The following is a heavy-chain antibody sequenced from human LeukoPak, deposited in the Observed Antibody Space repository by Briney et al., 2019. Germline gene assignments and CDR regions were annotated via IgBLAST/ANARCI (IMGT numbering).Heavy chain of an antibody. J-gene: IGHJ4*02. CDR2: IKQDGREK. CDR3: ARGSWNDGLSFDY. CDR1: GFTFGTYW. D-gene: IGHD1-1*01. V-gene: IGHV3-7*01. Sequence: PGGSLRLSCAASGFTFGTYWLSWVRQAGGKGREWVANIKQDGREKYYVASVEGRFTISRDNSKNSLHLQMSSLRAEDTAVYYCARGSWNDGLSFDYWGQGTLITVSS.